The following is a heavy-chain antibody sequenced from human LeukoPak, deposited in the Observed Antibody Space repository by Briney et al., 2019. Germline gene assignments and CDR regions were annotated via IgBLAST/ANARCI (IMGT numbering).Heavy chain of an antibody. CDR2: ISGSGGST. D-gene: IGHD3-9*01. J-gene: IGHJ4*02. CDR3: ATGAGLRYFDWLLHDY. Sequence: GGSLRLSCAASGFTFSDYALGWVRQAPGEGLEWVSAISGSGGSTYYADSVKGRFTISRDNSKNTLYLQMNSLRAEDTAVYYCATGAGLRYFDWLLHDYWGQGTLVTVSS. V-gene: IGHV3-23*01. CDR1: GFTFSDYA.